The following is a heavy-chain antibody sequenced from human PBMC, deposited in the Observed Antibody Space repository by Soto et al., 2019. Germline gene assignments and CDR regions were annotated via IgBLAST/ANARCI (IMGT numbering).Heavy chain of an antibody. CDR3: AGGAFLYSRGAYYDH. Sequence: QVRLVESGGGAVQPGASLRLSCDASGFTFSTYALHWVRQAPGKGLEWVAFISYTGANQHYADSVKGRFTVSRDNSKNIASLQMTRLKPEDSAVDYCAGGAFLYSRGAYYDHWCQGTLVTVSS. J-gene: IGHJ4*02. D-gene: IGHD4-4*01. CDR1: GFTFSTYA. V-gene: IGHV3-30-3*01. CDR2: ISYTGANQ.